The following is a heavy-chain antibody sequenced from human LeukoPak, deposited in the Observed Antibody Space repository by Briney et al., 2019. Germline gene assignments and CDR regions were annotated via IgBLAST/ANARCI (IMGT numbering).Heavy chain of an antibody. CDR1: GFTFNRYA. CDR3: AREDSSRWYYFDY. D-gene: IGHD6-13*01. Sequence: PGKSLRLSCAASGFTFNRYAMNWVRQAPGRGLEWVAVMSYDGSIKDYADSVKGRFTISRDNSKNTLYLQMNSLRAEDTAVYYCAREDSSRWYYFDYWGQGTLVTVSS. J-gene: IGHJ4*02. V-gene: IGHV3-30-3*01. CDR2: MSYDGSIK.